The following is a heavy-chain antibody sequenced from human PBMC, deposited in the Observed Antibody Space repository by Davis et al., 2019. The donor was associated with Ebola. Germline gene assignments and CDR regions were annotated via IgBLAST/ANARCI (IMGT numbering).Heavy chain of an antibody. D-gene: IGHD7-27*01. CDR3: ARDWGWFDP. Sequence: SVTVSCLASVYTFSGYYMHSVRQAPGQGLEWMGWINPNSGGTNYAQKFQGRVTMTRDTSISTAYMELSRLRSDDTAVYYCARDWGWFDPWGQGTLVTVSS. CDR1: VYTFSGYY. CDR2: INPNSGGT. V-gene: IGHV1-2*02. J-gene: IGHJ5*02.